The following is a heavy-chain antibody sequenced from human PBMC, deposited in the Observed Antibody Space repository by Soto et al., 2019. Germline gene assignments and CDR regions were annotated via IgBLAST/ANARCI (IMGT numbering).Heavy chain of an antibody. V-gene: IGHV4-59*01. D-gene: IGHD5-18*01. J-gene: IGHJ4*02. Sequence: SETLSLTCTVSGGSISGYCWNWIRQPPGKGLERIGYIYYSGRTNHKHYLKSRVKLSVDTSKNQFSLKLRHVTAADTAVYYCARSRRYSYGRMVFDYWGQGTLVTVSS. CDR1: GGSISGYC. CDR3: ARSRRYSYGRMVFDY. CDR2: IYYSGRT.